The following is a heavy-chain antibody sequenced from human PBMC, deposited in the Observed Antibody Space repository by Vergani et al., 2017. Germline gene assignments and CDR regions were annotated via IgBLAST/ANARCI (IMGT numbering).Heavy chain of an antibody. CDR2: IYYSGST. CDR3: AGSLRYFDWFSIFDI. CDR1: GGSISSYY. V-gene: IGHV4-59*12. J-gene: IGHJ3*02. Sequence: QVQLQESGPGLVKPSETLSLTCTVSGGSISSYYWSWIRQPPGKGLEWIGYIYYSGSTNYNPSLKSRVTISVDTSKNQFSLKLSSVTAADTAVYYCAGSLRYFDWFSIFDIWGQGTMVTVSS. D-gene: IGHD3-9*01.